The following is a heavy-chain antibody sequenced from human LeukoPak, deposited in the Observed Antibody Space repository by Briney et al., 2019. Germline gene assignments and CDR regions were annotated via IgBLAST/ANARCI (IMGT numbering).Heavy chain of an antibody. Sequence: SETLSLTCAVSGYSISSGYYWGWIRQPPGKGLERIGSIYHSGSTYHNLSLKSRVTISVDTYKNQFSLNLSSVTAADTAVYYCARQPSNYDYVWGSYRTHLNFDYWGQGTLVTVSS. CDR1: GYSISSGYY. CDR2: IYHSGST. CDR3: ARQPSNYDYVWGSYRTHLNFDY. D-gene: IGHD3-16*02. J-gene: IGHJ4*02. V-gene: IGHV4-38-2*01.